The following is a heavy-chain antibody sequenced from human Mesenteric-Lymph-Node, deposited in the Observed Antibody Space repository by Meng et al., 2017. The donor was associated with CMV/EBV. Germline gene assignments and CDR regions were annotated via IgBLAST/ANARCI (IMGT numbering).Heavy chain of an antibody. J-gene: IGHJ4*02. V-gene: IGHV4-61*08. CDR3: AKSRSSTPGIVDD. D-gene: IGHD2/OR15-2a*01. Sequence: QVQARESAPGMVEPSETPSLTCLVSGVSVTSGAYHWSWIRQSPGKGLEWIGYIYGTGITIYNPSLKSRVTILLETSKNQFSLKLNSVTTADTAVYYCAKSRSSTPGIVDDWGQGTLVTVSS. CDR2: IYGTGIT. CDR1: GVSVTSGAYH.